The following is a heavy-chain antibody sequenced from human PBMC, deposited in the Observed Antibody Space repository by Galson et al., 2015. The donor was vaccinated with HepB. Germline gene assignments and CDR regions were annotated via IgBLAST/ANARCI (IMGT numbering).Heavy chain of an antibody. CDR1: GYTFSGYY. J-gene: IGHJ3*01. CDR2: INPNGGAT. V-gene: IGHV1-2*02. D-gene: IGHD6-6*01. CDR3: ARQSSSWSSSDFDL. Sequence: SVKVSCKASGYTFSGYYLHWVRQAPGQGLEWVGWINPNGGATNYAQKFQGRVNMTRDTSITTAFLELSRLTSDDAAVYYCARQSSSWSSSDFDLWGQGTLLIVSS.